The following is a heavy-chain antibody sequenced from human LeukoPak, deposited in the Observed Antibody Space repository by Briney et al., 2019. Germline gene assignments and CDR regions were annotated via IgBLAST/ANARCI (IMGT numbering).Heavy chain of an antibody. V-gene: IGHV4-61*02. D-gene: IGHD1-7*01. CDR3: ASSVYVTGTRFDY. J-gene: IGHJ4*02. CDR1: GGSISSGGYY. Sequence: SETLSLTCTVSGGSISSGGYYWSWIRQPAGKGLEWIGRIYTSGSTNYNPSLKSRVTMSVDTSKNQFSLKLSSVTAADTAVYYCASSVYVTGTRFDYWGQGTLVTVSS. CDR2: IYTSGST.